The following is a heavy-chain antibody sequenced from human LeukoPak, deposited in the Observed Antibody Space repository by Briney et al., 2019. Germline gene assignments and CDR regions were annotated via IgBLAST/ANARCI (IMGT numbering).Heavy chain of an antibody. D-gene: IGHD1-14*01. CDR3: ARHGTISSESYFDY. CDR2: IYYSGST. Sequence: PSETLSLTCTVSGGSISSSTYYWGWIRQPRGKGLEWIGSIYYSGSTYYNPSLKSRVTISVDTSKNQFSLKLSSMTAADTAVYYCARHGTISSESYFDYWGQGALVTVSS. V-gene: IGHV4-39*01. CDR1: GGSISSSTYY. J-gene: IGHJ4*02.